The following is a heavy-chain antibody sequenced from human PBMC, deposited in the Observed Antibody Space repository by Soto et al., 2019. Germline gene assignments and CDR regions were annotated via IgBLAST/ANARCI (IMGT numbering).Heavy chain of an antibody. J-gene: IGHJ5*02. V-gene: IGHV1-3*01. Sequence: ASVKVSCKTSAYIFTSYALHWVRQAPGHGLEWMGWINGGTGKTKVSQHFQGRLTLDRDTSASTAFLELRSLRIEDTAVYYCMRESGNSNDGTFDPWGQGTLVTVS. CDR2: INGGTGKT. D-gene: IGHD1-1*01. CDR1: AYIFTSYA. CDR3: MRESGNSNDGTFDP.